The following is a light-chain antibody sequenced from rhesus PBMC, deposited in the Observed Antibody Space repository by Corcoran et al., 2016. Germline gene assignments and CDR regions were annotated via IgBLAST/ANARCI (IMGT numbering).Light chain of an antibody. V-gene: IGKV3-53*02. CDR2: GAS. J-gene: IGKJ3*01. Sequence: QVTLTQSPATLSLSPGERATLSCRASQSVSSSLAGYQQKPGQAPRPLIYGASSRATGFPNRVSGSGSGTEFPLTISSLEPEDFAVYSCQKYSSSPFTFGPGTKLDIQ. CDR3: QKYSSSPFT. CDR1: QSVSSS.